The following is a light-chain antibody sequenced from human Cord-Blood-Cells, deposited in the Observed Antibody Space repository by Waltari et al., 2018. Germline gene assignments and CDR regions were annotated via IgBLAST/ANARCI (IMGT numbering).Light chain of an antibody. J-gene: IGKJ1*01. Sequence: ELVMTQSPATLSVSPGERATLSCRASQSVSSNLAWYQQEPGQAPRLLIYGASTRPPGIPARFSGSGSGTEFTLTISSLQSEDFAGYYCQQYNNWPRTFVQGTKVEIK. CDR1: QSVSSN. CDR2: GAS. V-gene: IGKV3-15*01. CDR3: QQYNNWPRT.